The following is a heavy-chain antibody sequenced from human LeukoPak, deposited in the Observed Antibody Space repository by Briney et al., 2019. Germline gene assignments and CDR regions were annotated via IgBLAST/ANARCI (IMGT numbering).Heavy chain of an antibody. CDR1: GFTVSSNY. CDR2: IYSGGST. J-gene: IGHJ3*02. D-gene: IGHD3-3*01. V-gene: IGHV3-66*01. Sequence: GGSLRLSCAASGFTVSSNYMSWVRQAPGKGLEWVSVIYSGGSTYYADSVKGRFTISRDNSKNTLYLQMNSLRAEDTAVYYCAPGRGYYSYDAFDIWGQGTMVTVSS. CDR3: APGRGYYSYDAFDI.